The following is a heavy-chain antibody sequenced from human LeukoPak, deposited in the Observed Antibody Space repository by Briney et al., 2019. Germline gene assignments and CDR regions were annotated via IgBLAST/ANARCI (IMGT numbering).Heavy chain of an antibody. V-gene: IGHV3-23*01. CDR1: GFTFSSYA. Sequence: GGSLRLSCAASGFTFSSYAMSWVRQAPGKGLEWVSAISGSGGSTYYADSVKGRFTISRDNSKNTLYLQMNSLRAEDTAVYYCAKDQRLVYYYDSSGYYYIDAFDIWGQGTMVTVSS. CDR3: AKDQRLVYYYDSSGYYYIDAFDI. D-gene: IGHD3-22*01. J-gene: IGHJ3*02. CDR2: ISGSGGST.